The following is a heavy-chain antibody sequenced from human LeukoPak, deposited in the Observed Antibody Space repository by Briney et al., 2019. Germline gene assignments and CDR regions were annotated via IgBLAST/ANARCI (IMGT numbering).Heavy chain of an antibody. CDR2: IYTSGST. CDR3: ARGDNYDFWSGGNYFDY. J-gene: IGHJ4*02. V-gene: IGHV4-4*08. Sequence: SETLSLTCTVSGDSISNYYWSWIRQPPGKGLEWIGRIYTSGSTNYNPSLKSRVTISVDTSKNQFSLKLSSVTAADTAVYYCARGDNYDFWSGGNYFDYWGQGTLVTVSS. CDR1: GDSISNYY. D-gene: IGHD3-3*01.